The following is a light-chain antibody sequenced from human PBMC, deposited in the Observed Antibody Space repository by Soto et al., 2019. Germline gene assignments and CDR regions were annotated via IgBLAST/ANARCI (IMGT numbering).Light chain of an antibody. V-gene: IGLV3-21*02. CDR2: DDT. CDR3: QVRDTYTLSGV. CDR1: NIETKG. J-gene: IGLJ3*02. Sequence: SYELTQPPSVSVAPGQTASITCGGDNIETKGVHWYQRKPGQAPILVVYDDTDRPSGIPDRFSGSNSGNTATLTISRVEAGDEADFYCQVRDTYTLSGVFGGGTKLTVL.